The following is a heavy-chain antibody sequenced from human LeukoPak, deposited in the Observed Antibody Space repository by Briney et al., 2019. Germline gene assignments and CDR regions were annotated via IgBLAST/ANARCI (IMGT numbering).Heavy chain of an antibody. CDR3: ARKAAKGGTFDY. D-gene: IGHD1-1*01. J-gene: IGHJ4*02. Sequence: PGGSLRLSCAASGFTFSSYAMRWVRQAPGKGLEWVSDISGSGGSTYYADSVKGRFTISRDNSKHTLYLQMNSLRAEDTAVYYCARKAAKGGTFDYWGQGTLVTVSS. V-gene: IGHV3-23*01. CDR2: ISGSGGST. CDR1: GFTFSSYA.